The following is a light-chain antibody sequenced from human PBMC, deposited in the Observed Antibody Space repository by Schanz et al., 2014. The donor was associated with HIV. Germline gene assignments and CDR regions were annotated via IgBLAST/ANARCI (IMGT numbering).Light chain of an antibody. V-gene: IGKV3-15*01. CDR1: QSVSSS. J-gene: IGKJ1*01. CDR3: QQYDTWPRT. Sequence: EIVLTQSPGTLSLSPGERATLSCRASQSVSSSSLAWYQQKHGQAPRLLIYGASTRATGIPARFSGSGSGTEFTLTISSLQSEDFAVYYCQQYDTWPRTFGHGTKVDIK. CDR2: GAS.